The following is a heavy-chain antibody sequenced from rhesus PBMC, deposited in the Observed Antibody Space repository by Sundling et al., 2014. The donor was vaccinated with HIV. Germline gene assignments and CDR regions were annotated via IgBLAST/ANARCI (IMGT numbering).Heavy chain of an antibody. CDR3: ARAPGRYYGLDS. CDR1: GYSISSGYY. J-gene: IGHJ6*01. CDR2: ISGSSGNT. Sequence: QVQLQESGPGLVKPSETLSLSCAVSGYSISSGYYWGWIRQTPGKGLEYIGYISGSSGNTYYSPSLKSRVTISKDTSKNQFSLKLSSVTAADTAVYYCARAPGRYYGLDSWGQGVVVTVSS. V-gene: IGHV4-99*02.